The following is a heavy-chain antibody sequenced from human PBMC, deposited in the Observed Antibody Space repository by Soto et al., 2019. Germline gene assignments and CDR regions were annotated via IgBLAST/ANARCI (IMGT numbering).Heavy chain of an antibody. V-gene: IGHV3-23*01. CDR2: ISNSDDTT. CDR3: TKGYADSDS. D-gene: IGHD5-18*01. Sequence: EVQLFESGGGLVQPGGSLRLSCATSGFAFSRHAMSWVRQTPGRGLEWLSSISNSDDTTYYAASVKGRFTISRDMSKSPPFPPMSSLGAEAAVVCYVTKGYADSDSWGQGTQVTVTS. J-gene: IGHJ4*02. CDR1: GFAFSRHA.